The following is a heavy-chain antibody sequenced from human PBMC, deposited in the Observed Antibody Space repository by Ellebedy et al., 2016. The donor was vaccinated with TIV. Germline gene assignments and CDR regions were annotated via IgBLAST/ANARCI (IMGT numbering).Heavy chain of an antibody. CDR3: ARASLDAFDI. J-gene: IGHJ3*02. Sequence: MPSETLSLTCAVYGGSFSSYYWSWIRQPPGKGLEWIGYIYYSGSTYYNPSLKSLVTISVDTSKNQFSLKLSSVTAADTAVYYCARASLDAFDIWGQGTMVTVSS. CDR2: IYYSGST. CDR1: GGSFSSYY. V-gene: IGHV4-59*12.